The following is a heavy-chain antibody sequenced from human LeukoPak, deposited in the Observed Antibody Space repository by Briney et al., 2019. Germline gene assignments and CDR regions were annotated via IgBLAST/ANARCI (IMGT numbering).Heavy chain of an antibody. J-gene: IGHJ6*02. Sequence: SETLSLTCTVSGGSISSYYWSWIRQPAGKGLEGIGRIYTSGSTNYNPSLKGRVTISVDTSKNQFSLNLSSVTAADTAVYYCARASSDYYYGMDVWGQGTTVTVSS. CDR1: GGSISSYY. V-gene: IGHV4-4*07. CDR3: ARASSDYYYGMDV. CDR2: IYTSGST.